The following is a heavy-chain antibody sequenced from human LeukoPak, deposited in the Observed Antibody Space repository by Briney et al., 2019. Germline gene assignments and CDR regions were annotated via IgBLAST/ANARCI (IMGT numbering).Heavy chain of an antibody. D-gene: IGHD6-25*01. CDR2: ITPNSGAT. V-gene: IGHV1-2*06. CDR3: TRVGGAAAGYYYYGLDV. Sequence: ASVKVSCKASADTFTGYYIHWVRQVPGQGLEWMGRITPNSGATKYAQKFRGRVTVTTDTSINTVYMELSDLRSDDTAVYYCTRVGGAAAGYYYYGLDVWGQGTTVTVSS. J-gene: IGHJ6*02. CDR1: ADTFTGYY.